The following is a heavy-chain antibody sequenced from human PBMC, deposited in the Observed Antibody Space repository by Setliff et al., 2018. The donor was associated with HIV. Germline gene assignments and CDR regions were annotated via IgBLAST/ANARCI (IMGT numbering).Heavy chain of an antibody. CDR3: ARLSVVTATRIYYFDY. J-gene: IGHJ4*02. V-gene: IGHV1-18*01. Sequence: RASVKVSCKASGYNFTNYGIGWVRQAPGQGLEYLGWIGTYSGNTDYAQSVQGRVTLTTDTSTSTAYMEVKSLRSDDTAMYYCARLSVVTATRIYYFDYWGQGTLVTVSS. D-gene: IGHD2-21*02. CDR1: GYNFTNYG. CDR2: IGTYSGNT.